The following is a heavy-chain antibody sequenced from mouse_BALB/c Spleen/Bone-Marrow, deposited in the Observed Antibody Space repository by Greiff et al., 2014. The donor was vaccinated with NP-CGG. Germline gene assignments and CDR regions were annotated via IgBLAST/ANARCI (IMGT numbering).Heavy chain of an antibody. CDR2: ISSGSSTI. CDR3: TRSGTLGSMDY. D-gene: IGHD3-3*01. Sequence: QVVESGGGLVQPGGSRKLSCAASGFTFSSFGMHWVRQAPEKGLEWVAYISSGSSTIYYSDTMKGRFTISRDNPKNTLFLQMASLRSVDTAMYYCTRSGTLGSMDYWGQGTSVTVSS. CDR1: GFTFSSFG. V-gene: IGHV5-17*02. J-gene: IGHJ4*01.